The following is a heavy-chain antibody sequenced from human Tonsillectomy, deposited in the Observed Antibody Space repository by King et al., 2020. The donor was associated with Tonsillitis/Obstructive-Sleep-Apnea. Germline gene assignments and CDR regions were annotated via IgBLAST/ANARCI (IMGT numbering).Heavy chain of an antibody. D-gene: IGHD2-2*01. Sequence: TLKESGPVLVKPTETLTLTCTVSGFSLSNAGMGVSWIRQPPGKALEWLAHIFSNDEKSYNTSLETRLTISKDTSRSQAVLTMTNMDPVDTATYYCARAPTSSYFYYYYMDVWGKGTTVTVSS. V-gene: IGHV2-26*01. CDR2: IFSNDEK. CDR3: ARAPTSSYFYYYYMDV. J-gene: IGHJ6*03. CDR1: GFSLSNAGMG.